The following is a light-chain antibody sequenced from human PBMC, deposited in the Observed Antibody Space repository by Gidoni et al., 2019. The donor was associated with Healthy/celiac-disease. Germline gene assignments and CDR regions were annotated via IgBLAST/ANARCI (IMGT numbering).Light chain of an antibody. Sequence: EIVLTQSPATLSLSPGERATLSCRASQSVSSYLAWYQQKPGQAARLLIYEASNRATGIPARFSGSGSGTDFTLTISSLEPEDFAVYYCQQRSNWPPITFGQGTRLEIK. V-gene: IGKV3-11*01. CDR1: QSVSSY. CDR2: EAS. J-gene: IGKJ5*01. CDR3: QQRSNWPPIT.